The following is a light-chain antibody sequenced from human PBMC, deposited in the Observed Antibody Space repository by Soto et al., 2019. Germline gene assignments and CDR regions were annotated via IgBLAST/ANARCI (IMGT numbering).Light chain of an antibody. J-gene: IGLJ1*01. CDR1: SSDVGGYNY. CDR2: DVS. V-gene: IGLV2-11*01. Sequence: QSALAQPRSVSGSPGQSVTISCTGTSSDVGGYNYVSWYQQHPGKAPKLMIYDVSKRPSGVPDRFSGSKSGNTASLTISGLQAEDEADYYCCSYAGSLYVFXTGTKGTVL. CDR3: CSYAGSLYV.